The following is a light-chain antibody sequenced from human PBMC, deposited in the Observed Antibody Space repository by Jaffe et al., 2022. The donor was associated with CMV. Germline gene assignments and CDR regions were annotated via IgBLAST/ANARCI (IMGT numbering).Light chain of an antibody. J-gene: IGLJ3*02. V-gene: IGLV3-10*01. CDR2: EDN. Sequence: SYELTQPPSVSVSPGQTARITCSGDDLPTKYAYWYQQKSGQAPVLVIYEDNKRPSGIPERFSGSGSGTMATLTISGAQVEDEADYYCYSADNNNDHRVFGGGTKLTVL. CDR1: DLPTKY. CDR3: YSADNNNDHRV.